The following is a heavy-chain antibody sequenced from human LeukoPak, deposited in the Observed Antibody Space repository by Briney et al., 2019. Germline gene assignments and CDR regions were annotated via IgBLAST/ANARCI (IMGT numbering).Heavy chain of an antibody. CDR1: GFTLSSYA. J-gene: IGHJ4*02. CDR2: ISGSGGST. Sequence: AGGSLRLSCAASGFTLSSYAMSWVRQAPGKGLEWVSAISGSGGSTYYADSVKGRFTISRDNSKNTLYLQMNSLRAEDTAVYYCAKVPRDPDIVVVVAADYWGQGTLVTVSS. CDR3: AKVPRDPDIVVVVAADY. V-gene: IGHV3-23*01. D-gene: IGHD2-15*01.